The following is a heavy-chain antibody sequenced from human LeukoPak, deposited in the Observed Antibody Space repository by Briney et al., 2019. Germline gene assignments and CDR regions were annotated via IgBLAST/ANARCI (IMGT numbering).Heavy chain of an antibody. CDR1: GFTFTNYH. D-gene: IGHD6-13*01. CDR3: ARAPAGTSDF. V-gene: IGHV1-46*01. J-gene: IGHJ4*02. Sequence: ASVKVSCKASGFTFTNYHMHWVRQAPGQGLEWVGLIKGTGDSPDYAQKFQGRVTVTCDTSTSTAYLELRSLKLEDTAVYYCARAPAGTSDFWGQGTLVTVSS. CDR2: IKGTGDSP.